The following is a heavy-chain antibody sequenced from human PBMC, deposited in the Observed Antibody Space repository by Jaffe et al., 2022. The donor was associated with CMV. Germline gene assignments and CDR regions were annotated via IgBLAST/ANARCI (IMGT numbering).Heavy chain of an antibody. Sequence: QLQLQESGPGLVKPSETLSLTCTVSGGSISSSSYYWGWIRQPPGKGLEWIGSIYYSGSTYYNPSLKSRVTISVDTSKNQFSLKLSSVTAADTAVYYCARHYDSIYDYVWGSYRYTGLDAFDIWGQGTMVTVSS. CDR1: GGSISSSSYY. D-gene: IGHD3-16*02. CDR3: ARHYDSIYDYVWGSYRYTGLDAFDI. CDR2: IYYSGST. V-gene: IGHV4-39*01. J-gene: IGHJ3*02.